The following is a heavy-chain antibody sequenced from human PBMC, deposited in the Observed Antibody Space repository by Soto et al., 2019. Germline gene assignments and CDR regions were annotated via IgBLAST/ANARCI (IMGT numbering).Heavy chain of an antibody. V-gene: IGHV4-30-2*01. D-gene: IGHD3-10*01. CDR1: GGSISSGCYS. Sequence: SETLSLTCAVSGGSISSGCYSWSWIRQPPGKGLEWIGYIYHSGSTYYNPSLKSRVTISVDRSKNQFSLKLSSATAADTAVYYCARVNPYYGSGSVDYWGQGTLVTVSS. J-gene: IGHJ4*02. CDR3: ARVNPYYGSGSVDY. CDR2: IYHSGST.